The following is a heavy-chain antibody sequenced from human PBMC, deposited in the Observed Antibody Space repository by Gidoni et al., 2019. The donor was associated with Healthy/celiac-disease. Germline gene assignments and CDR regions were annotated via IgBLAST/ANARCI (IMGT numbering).Heavy chain of an antibody. Sequence: QVQLVQSGPEAKKPGSSVTVSCKASVAPSRSSAISWVRPAPGQWLEWMGGIIPTLGTANYAQKFQGRVTITADESTSTAYMELSSLRSEDTAVYYCARVVGCSSTSCYLGWFDPWGQGTLVTVSS. CDR2: IIPTLGTA. CDR1: VAPSRSSA. V-gene: IGHV1-69*01. J-gene: IGHJ5*02. CDR3: ARVVGCSSTSCYLGWFDP. D-gene: IGHD2-2*01.